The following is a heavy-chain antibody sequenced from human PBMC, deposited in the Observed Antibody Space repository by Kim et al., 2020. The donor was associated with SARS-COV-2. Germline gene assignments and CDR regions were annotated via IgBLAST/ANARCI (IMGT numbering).Heavy chain of an antibody. CDR3: ARIPDITGWPFDS. Sequence: SETLSLTCTVSVGSISNDYWTWIRQPPGKGLEWIGYIKNNGKRTNYKPSLGSRVAMLVDPSKSHSSLKLSAVTAADPALYFCARIPDITGWPFDSWGQGIPVTVSS. V-gene: IGHV4-59*01. J-gene: IGHJ4*02. D-gene: IGHD6-19*01. CDR1: VGSISNDY. CDR2: IKNNGKRT.